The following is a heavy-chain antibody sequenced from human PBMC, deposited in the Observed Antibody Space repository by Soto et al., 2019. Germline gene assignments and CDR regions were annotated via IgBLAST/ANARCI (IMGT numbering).Heavy chain of an antibody. Sequence: SETLSLTCAVYGGSVSGYFWSWIRQPPGKGLEWIGEINHSGTTSYSPSLDSRVTTSVDTSKNQFSLRLSSVTAADTAIYYARRYCSDSYCSYFDYWGRGTLVTVS. J-gene: IGHJ4*02. CDR2: INHSGTT. V-gene: IGHV4-34*03. CDR1: GGSVSGYF. CDR3: RRYCSDSYCSYFDY. D-gene: IGHD2-15*01.